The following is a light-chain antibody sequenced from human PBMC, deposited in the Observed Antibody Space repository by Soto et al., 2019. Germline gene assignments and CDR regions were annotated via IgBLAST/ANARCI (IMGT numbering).Light chain of an antibody. V-gene: IGLV2-23*01. CDR2: EGS. J-gene: IGLJ3*02. Sequence: QSALGQPASVSGSAGNSITISCTGTSRDVGSYNLVSWYQQHPGKAPRVIISEGSERPSGVSSRFSASKSGNTASLTISGLQAEDEADYFCCAYAGKSTWVFGGGTKVTVL. CDR1: SRDVGSYNL. CDR3: CAYAGKSTWV.